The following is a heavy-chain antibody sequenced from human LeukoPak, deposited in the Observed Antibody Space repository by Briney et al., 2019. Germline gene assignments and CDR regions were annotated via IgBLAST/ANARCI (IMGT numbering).Heavy chain of an antibody. D-gene: IGHD3-10*01. V-gene: IGHV4-59*01. CDR3: AKARRHYYGSGRNLTPWPAGMDV. CDR2: SGST. CDR1: GGSISSDY. Sequence: SETLSLTCTVSGGSISSDYWTWIRQTPGRGLEWVGYSGSTKYNPSLKSRVTISVDTSKSQCSLTLSSVTAADTAVYYCAKARRHYYGSGRNLTPWPAGMDVWGQGTTVTVS. J-gene: IGHJ6*02.